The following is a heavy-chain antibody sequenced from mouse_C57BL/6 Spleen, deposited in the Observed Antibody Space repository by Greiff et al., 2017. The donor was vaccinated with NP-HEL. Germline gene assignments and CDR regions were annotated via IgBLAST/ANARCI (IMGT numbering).Heavy chain of an antibody. CDR2: INPYNGGT. CDR3: ARGGSYAMDY. J-gene: IGHJ4*01. CDR1: GYTFTDYY. V-gene: IGHV1-19*01. Sequence: VQLQQSGPVLVKPGASVKMSCKASGYTFTDYYMNWVKQSHGKSLEWIGVINPYNGGTSYNQKFKGKATLTVDKSSSTAYMELNSLTSEDSAVYCCARGGSYAMDYWGQGTSVTVSS.